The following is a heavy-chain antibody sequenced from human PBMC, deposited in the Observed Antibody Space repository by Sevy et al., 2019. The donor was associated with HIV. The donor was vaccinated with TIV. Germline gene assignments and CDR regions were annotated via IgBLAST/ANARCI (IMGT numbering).Heavy chain of an antibody. CDR2: INPKSGAT. J-gene: IGHJ6*02. D-gene: IGHD3-3*01. V-gene: IGHV1-2*02. CDR3: ARESYDFWTGPVDYDYGMDV. Sequence: ASVKVSCKASGYTFSDSGYYVHWVRQAPGQGLEWMGWINPKSGATNYAQKFQGRDTMTRDTSVSTANMELSRLTSDDTAVYYGARESYDFWTGPVDYDYGMDVWGQGTTVTVSS. CDR1: GYTFSDSGYY.